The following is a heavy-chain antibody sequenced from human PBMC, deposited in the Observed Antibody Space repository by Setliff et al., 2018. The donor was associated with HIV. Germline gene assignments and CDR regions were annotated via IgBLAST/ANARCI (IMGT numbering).Heavy chain of an antibody. CDR3: TTGIGYYGSGRPIYFYHYMDI. CDR2: IKTKTAGGTT. J-gene: IGHJ6*03. CDR1: GFTFSDAW. Sequence: PGGSLRLSCAVSGFTFSDAWMNWVRRAPGKGLEWVGRIKTKTAGGTTDYAATVKGRFTISRDESQNTLYLQMNSLKTEDTAVYYCTTGIGYYGSGRPIYFYHYMDIWGKGTTVTVSS. V-gene: IGHV3-15*07. D-gene: IGHD3-10*01.